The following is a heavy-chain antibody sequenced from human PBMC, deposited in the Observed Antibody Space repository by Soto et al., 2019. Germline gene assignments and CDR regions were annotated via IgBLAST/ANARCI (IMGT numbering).Heavy chain of an antibody. CDR1: GYTFTTYF. CDR3: ARVQFASCWRCAGDY. V-gene: IGHV1-46*01. J-gene: IGHJ4*02. Sequence: QVQLVQSGAEVKKPGASVKVSCKASGYTFTTYFMHWVRQAPGQGLEWMGIINPSDGTATYAQKFQGKVTMTRDTSTSTVYIELSSLRSEDTAVYYCARVQFASCWRCAGDYWGQGTLVTVSS. CDR2: INPSDGTA. D-gene: IGHD6-19*01.